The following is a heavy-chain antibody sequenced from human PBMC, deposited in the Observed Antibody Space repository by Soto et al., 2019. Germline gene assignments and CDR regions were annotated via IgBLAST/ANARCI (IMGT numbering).Heavy chain of an antibody. D-gene: IGHD2-21*02. CDR2: IVDGNSA. Sequence: EVRLLESGGGSEQPGGSLRLSCAASGFNFRTYAMYWVRQAPGKGLEWVSAIVDGNSAYYADSVKGRFIISRDNSRNTVYLQMDGLRVEDTAIYFCTKRPMCAGDCWYFDDWGQGILVTVSS. J-gene: IGHJ4*02. CDR1: GFNFRTYA. CDR3: TKRPMCAGDCWYFDD. V-gene: IGHV3-23*01.